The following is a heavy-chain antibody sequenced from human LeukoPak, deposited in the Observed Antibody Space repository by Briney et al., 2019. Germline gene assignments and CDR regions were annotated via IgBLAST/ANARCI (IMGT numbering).Heavy chain of an antibody. CDR2: IYSGGST. D-gene: IGHD1-20*01. J-gene: IGHJ6*03. Sequence: GGSLRLSCAASEFSVGSNYMTWVRQAPGKGLEWVSLIYSGGSTYYADSVKGRFTISRDNSKNTLYLQMNSLRAEDTAVYYCARDRSWYNWNQPPGYMDVWGKGTTVTVSS. CDR1: EFSVGSNY. CDR3: ARDRSWYNWNQPPGYMDV. V-gene: IGHV3-66*01.